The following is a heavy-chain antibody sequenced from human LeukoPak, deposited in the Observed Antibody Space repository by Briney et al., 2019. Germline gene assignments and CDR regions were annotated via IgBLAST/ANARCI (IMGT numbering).Heavy chain of an antibody. V-gene: IGHV3-7*01. J-gene: IGHJ4*02. CDR1: GFTFSSYW. CDR2: IKQDGSEK. CDR3: ARGSLIPDPKRASV. D-gene: IGHD2-2*01. Sequence: GGSLRLSCAASGFTFSSYWMSWVRQAPGKGLEWVATIKQDGSEKYYVDSVKGRFTISRDNTKNSLYLQMNSLRAEDTAVYYCARGSLIPDPKRASVWGQGSLVTVSS.